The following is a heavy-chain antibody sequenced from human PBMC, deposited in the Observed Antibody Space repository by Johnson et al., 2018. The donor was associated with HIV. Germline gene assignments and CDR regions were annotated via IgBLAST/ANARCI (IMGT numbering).Heavy chain of an antibody. Sequence: VQLVESGGGLVKPGGSLRLSCAASGFSFDDYAMHWVRQVPGKGLEWVSGISWNSGSIGYGDSVKGRFTVSRDNAKNFLFLHMNSLRAEDTALYYCAKDRYGYGCGAEGGALDIWGQGTMVTVPS. J-gene: IGHJ3*02. CDR2: ISWNSGSI. CDR1: GFSFDDYA. V-gene: IGHV3-9*01. D-gene: IGHD5-18*01. CDR3: AKDRYGYGCGAEGGALDI.